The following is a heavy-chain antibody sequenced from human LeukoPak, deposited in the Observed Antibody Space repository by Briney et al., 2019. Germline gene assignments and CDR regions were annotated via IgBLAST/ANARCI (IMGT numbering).Heavy chain of an antibody. J-gene: IGHJ4*02. CDR3: ASHYGENYYFDY. Sequence: IPGGSLRLSCAASGFTFSNYWMSWIRQPPGKGLEWIGYIYYSGSTSYNPSLESRLTISVDTSKNQFSLKLSSVTAADTAVYYCASHYGENYYFDYWGQGTLVTVSS. CDR1: GFTFSNYW. D-gene: IGHD4-17*01. V-gene: IGHV4-59*01. CDR2: IYYSGST.